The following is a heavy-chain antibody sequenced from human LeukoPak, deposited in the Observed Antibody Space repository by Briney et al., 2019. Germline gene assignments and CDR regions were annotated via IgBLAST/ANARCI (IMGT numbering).Heavy chain of an antibody. Sequence: GASVKVSCKVSGYTLTELSMHWVRQAPGKGLEWMGGFDPEDGETIYAQKFQGRVTMTEDTSTDTAYMKLSSLRSEDTAVYYCATTTILTGYYTFDYWGQGTLVTVSS. D-gene: IGHD3-9*01. CDR1: GYTLTELS. CDR3: ATTTILTGYYTFDY. CDR2: FDPEDGET. J-gene: IGHJ4*02. V-gene: IGHV1-24*01.